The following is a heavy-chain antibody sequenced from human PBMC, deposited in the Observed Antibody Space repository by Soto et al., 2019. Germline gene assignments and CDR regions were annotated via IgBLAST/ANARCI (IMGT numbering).Heavy chain of an antibody. CDR3: ASRDPGTSVDY. CDR1: GGSFTSNNW. CDR2: TYRTGST. Sequence: SETVSLTXAVSGGSFTSNNWWTWVRQPPGQGLEWIGETYRTGSTNYNPSLKSRVTISLDKSENQFSLKVTSLTAADPAVYYCASRDPGTSVDYWGQGTLVTVSS. V-gene: IGHV4-4*02. J-gene: IGHJ4*02. D-gene: IGHD1-7*01.